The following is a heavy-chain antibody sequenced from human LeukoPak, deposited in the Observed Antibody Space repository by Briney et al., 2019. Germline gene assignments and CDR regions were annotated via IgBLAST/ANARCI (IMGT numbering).Heavy chain of an antibody. CDR1: GFTFSSYS. J-gene: IGHJ3*01. D-gene: IGHD1-7*01. CDR2: ISSSSSYI. V-gene: IGHV3-21*01. Sequence: GGSLRLSCAASGFTFSSYSMNWARQAPGKGLEWVSSISSSSSYIYYADSVKGRFTISRDNAKNSLYLQMNSLRAEDTAVYYCARALGWGNYDAFDVWGQGTTVTVSS. CDR3: ARALGWGNYDAFDV.